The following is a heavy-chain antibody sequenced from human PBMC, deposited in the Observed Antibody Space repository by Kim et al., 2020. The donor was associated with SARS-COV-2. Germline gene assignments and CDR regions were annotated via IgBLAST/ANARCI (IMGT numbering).Heavy chain of an antibody. CDR2: ISHDESDK. D-gene: IGHD3-10*01. V-gene: IGHV3-30*18. CDR3: AKEGFGDSDAFDM. J-gene: IGHJ3*02. Sequence: GGSLRLSCAASGFTFSRNGMHWVRQAPGKGLEWVGSISHDESDKYYVDSVKGRFTISRDNSKNTLYLQMNSPRAEDTAVYYCAKEGFGDSDAFDMWDQGTMVTVSS. CDR1: GFTFSRNG.